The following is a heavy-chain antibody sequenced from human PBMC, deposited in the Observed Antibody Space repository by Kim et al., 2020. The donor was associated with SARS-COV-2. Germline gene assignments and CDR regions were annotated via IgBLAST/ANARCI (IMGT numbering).Heavy chain of an antibody. CDR2: ISAYNGNT. CDR1: GYTFTSYG. Sequence: ASVKVSCKASGYTFTSYGISWVRQAPGQGLEWMGWISAYNGNTNYAQKLQGRVTMTTDTSTSTAYMELRSLRSDDTAVYYCARDRLYGSGSYYPAGYWGQGTLVTVSS. CDR3: ARDRLYGSGSYYPAGY. J-gene: IGHJ4*02. D-gene: IGHD3-10*01. V-gene: IGHV1-18*04.